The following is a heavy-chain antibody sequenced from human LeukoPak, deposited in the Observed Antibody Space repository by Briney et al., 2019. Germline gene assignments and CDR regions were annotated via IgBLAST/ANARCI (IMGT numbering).Heavy chain of an antibody. Sequence: PSETLSLTCTVSGGSISSGSYYWSWIRQPAGKGLEWIGRIYTSGSTNYNPSLKSRVTISVDTSKNQFSLKLSSVTAADTAVYYCARSVSAAWGAFDIWGQGTMVTVSS. J-gene: IGHJ3*02. CDR3: ARSVSAAWGAFDI. CDR1: GGSISSGSYY. V-gene: IGHV4-61*02. CDR2: IYTSGST. D-gene: IGHD3-16*01.